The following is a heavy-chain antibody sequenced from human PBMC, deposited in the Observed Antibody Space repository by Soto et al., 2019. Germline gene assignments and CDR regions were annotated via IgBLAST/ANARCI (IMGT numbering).Heavy chain of an antibody. D-gene: IGHD3-10*01. CDR3: ARMLAVNYYYYYRDV. J-gene: IGHJ6*03. CDR1: GFSLNNARVG. Sequence: QVTLKESGPVLVSPTEPLTLTCTVSGFSLNNARVGVSWIRQPPGKALEWLAHILSNDGKSYSTSLKTRLSISKDTSKSQVVLTMTNMDPVDTATYYCARMLAVNYYYYYRDVWGKGTTVTVSS. CDR2: ILSNDGK. V-gene: IGHV2-26*01.